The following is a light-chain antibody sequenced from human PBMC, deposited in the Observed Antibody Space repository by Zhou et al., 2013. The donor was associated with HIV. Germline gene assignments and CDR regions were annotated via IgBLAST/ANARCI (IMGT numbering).Light chain of an antibody. CDR1: QSVSTY. V-gene: IGKV3-11*01. CDR3: QQYGSSPKVT. Sequence: EIVLTQSPATLSLSPGERATLSCRASQSVSTYLAWYQKKPGQAPRLLIYDASNRATGIPARFSGSGSGTDFTLTISSLEPEDFAVYYCQQYGSSPKVTFGQGTRLEIK. J-gene: IGKJ5*01. CDR2: DAS.